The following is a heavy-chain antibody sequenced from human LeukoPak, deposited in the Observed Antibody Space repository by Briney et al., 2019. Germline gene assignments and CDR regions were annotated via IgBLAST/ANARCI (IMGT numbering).Heavy chain of an antibody. J-gene: IGHJ4*02. CDR1: GGTFSSYA. V-gene: IGHV1-69*04. CDR3: ASPELVYSYGLGY. Sequence: SVKVSCKASGGTFSSYAISWVRQAPGQGLEWMGRIIPILGIANYAQKFQGRVTITADKSTSTAYMELSSLRSEDTAVYYCASPELVYSYGLGYWGQGTLVTVSS. CDR2: IIPILGIA. D-gene: IGHD5-18*01.